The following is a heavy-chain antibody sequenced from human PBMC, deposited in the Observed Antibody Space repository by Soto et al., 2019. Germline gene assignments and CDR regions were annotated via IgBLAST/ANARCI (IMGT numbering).Heavy chain of an antibody. CDR3: ARGGYSYGYFDY. V-gene: IGHV3-11*01. Sequence: VGSLRLSCAASGFTFSDYYMSWIRQAPGKGLKWVSYISSSGTNIYYADSLKGRFTISRDNAKNSLYLQMHSLRAEDTAVYYCARGGYSYGYFDYWGQGTLVTVSS. CDR2: ISSSGTNI. J-gene: IGHJ4*02. CDR1: GFTFSDYY. D-gene: IGHD5-18*01.